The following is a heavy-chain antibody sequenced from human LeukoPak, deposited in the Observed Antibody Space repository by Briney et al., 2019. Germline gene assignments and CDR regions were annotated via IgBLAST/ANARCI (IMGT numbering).Heavy chain of an antibody. CDR1: GGSISSGVYC. CDR2: IYHSGST. D-gene: IGHD6-13*01. J-gene: IGHJ3*02. V-gene: IGHV4-30-2*01. Sequence: SETLSLTCTVSGGSISSGVYCWSWIRQPPGKGLEWIGYIYHSGSTYYNPSLKSRVTISVDRSKNQFSLKLSSVTAADTAVYYCAREGVAAAGLDAFDIWGQGTMVTVSS. CDR3: AREGVAAAGLDAFDI.